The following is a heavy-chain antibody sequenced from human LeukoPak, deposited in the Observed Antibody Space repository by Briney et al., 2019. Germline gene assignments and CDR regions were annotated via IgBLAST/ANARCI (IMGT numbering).Heavy chain of an antibody. Sequence: PSETLSLTCAVYGGXFSGYYCSWIRQPPGKGREWIGEINHSGSTNYNPSLKSRVTISVDTSKNQFSLKLSSVTAADTAVYYCARGRRWSYYFDYWGQGTLVTVSS. V-gene: IGHV4-34*01. J-gene: IGHJ4*02. CDR1: GGXFSGYY. CDR3: ARGRRWSYYFDY. D-gene: IGHD1-26*01. CDR2: INHSGST.